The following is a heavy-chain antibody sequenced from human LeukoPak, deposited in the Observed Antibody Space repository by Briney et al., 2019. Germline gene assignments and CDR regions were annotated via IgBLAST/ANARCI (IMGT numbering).Heavy chain of an antibody. CDR3: ARDYDWNPPDY. J-gene: IGHJ4*02. Sequence: GGSLRLSCAASGFTFSSHWMHWVRQVPGKGLVWVSRIDSDGRITTYADSVKGRFTISRDNAKNTLYLQMNTLRDEDTAVYYCARDYDWNPPDYWGQGTLVTVSS. V-gene: IGHV3-74*01. CDR2: IDSDGRIT. CDR1: GFTFSSHW. D-gene: IGHD1-1*01.